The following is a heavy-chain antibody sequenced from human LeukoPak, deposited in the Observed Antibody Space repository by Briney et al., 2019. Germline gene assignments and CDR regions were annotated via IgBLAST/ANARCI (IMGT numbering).Heavy chain of an antibody. CDR3: ARGNYDTLTGLLQGAFDI. CDR1: GGSVSSYY. D-gene: IGHD3-9*01. Sequence: SETLSLTCTVSGGSVSSYYWSWIRQPPGKGLEWIGYIYYSGSTNYNPSLKSRVTISVDTSKNQFSLKLSSVTAADTAVYYCARGNYDTLTGLLQGAFDIWGQGTMVTVSS. CDR2: IYYSGST. J-gene: IGHJ3*02. V-gene: IGHV4-59*02.